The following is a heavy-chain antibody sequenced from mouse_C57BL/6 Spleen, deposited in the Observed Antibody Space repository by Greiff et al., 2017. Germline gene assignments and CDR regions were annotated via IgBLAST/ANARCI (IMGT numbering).Heavy chain of an antibody. V-gene: IGHV1-64*01. CDR2: IHPNSGST. CDR3: SRLGRDYFDY. J-gene: IGHJ2*01. Sequence: QVQLQQPGAELVKPGASVKLSCKASGYTFTSYWMHWVKQRPGQGLEWIGMIHPNSGSTNYNEKFKSKATLTVDKSSSTAYMQLSSLTSEDSAVYYCSRLGRDYFDYWGQGTTLTVSS. D-gene: IGHD4-1*01. CDR1: GYTFTSYW.